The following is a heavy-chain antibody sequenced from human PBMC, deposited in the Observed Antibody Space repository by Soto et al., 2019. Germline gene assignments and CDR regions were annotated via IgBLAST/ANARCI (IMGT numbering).Heavy chain of an antibody. CDR1: GSPISSYY. CDR2: IYYSGST. CDR3: ARERYYYGSGSYSAFDI. Sequence: SETLSLTCNVSGSPISSYYWSWIRQPPGKGLEWIGYIYYSGSTNYNPSLKSRVTISVDTSKNQFSLKLSSVTAADTAVYYCARERYYYGSGSYSAFDIWGQGTMVTVSS. V-gene: IGHV4-59*01. D-gene: IGHD3-10*01. J-gene: IGHJ3*02.